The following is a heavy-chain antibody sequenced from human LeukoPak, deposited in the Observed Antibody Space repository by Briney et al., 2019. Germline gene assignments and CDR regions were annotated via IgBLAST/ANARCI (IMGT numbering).Heavy chain of an antibody. CDR1: GYSISSGYY. CDR2: IHHSGST. J-gene: IGHJ1*01. Sequence: AETLSLTCTVSGYSISSGYYWGWIRQPPGKGLEWIGSIHHSGSTNYNPSLKSRVTISLDTSKNQFSLKLSSVTAADTAVYYCARAYGGNSQYFQHWGQGTLVTVSS. CDR3: ARAYGGNSQYFQH. D-gene: IGHD4-23*01. V-gene: IGHV4-38-2*02.